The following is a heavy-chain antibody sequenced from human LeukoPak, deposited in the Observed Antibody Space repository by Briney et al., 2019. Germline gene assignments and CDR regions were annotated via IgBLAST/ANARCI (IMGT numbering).Heavy chain of an antibody. CDR3: ARRYCYDSSGYPLDY. D-gene: IGHD3-22*01. J-gene: IGHJ4*02. Sequence: SVKVSCKASGGTFSSYAISWVRQAPGQGLEWMGGIIPIFGTANYAQKFQGRVTITADESTSTAYMELSSLRSDDTAVYYCARRYCYDSSGYPLDYWGQGTLVTVSS. V-gene: IGHV1-69*13. CDR2: IIPIFGTA. CDR1: GGTFSSYA.